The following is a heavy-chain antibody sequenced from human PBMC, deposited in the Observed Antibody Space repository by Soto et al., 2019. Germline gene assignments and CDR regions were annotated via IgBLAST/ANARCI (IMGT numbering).Heavy chain of an antibody. CDR2: IYYSGST. J-gene: IGHJ4*02. V-gene: IGHV4-59*01. Sequence: SETLSLTWTVSGGSISSYYWSWIRQPPGKGLEWIGYIYYSGSTNYNPSLKSRVTISVDTSKNQFSLKLNSVTAADTAVYYCASGPIGDYTDGFDYWGQGTLVTVSS. D-gene: IGHD4-17*01. CDR1: GGSISSYY. CDR3: ASGPIGDYTDGFDY.